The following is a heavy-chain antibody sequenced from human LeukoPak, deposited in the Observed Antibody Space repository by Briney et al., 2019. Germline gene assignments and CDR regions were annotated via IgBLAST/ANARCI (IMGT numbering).Heavy chain of an antibody. D-gene: IGHD6-19*01. CDR1: GFTFSSYA. CDR2: ISSTGGSI. CDR3: ARGYSSLDP. Sequence: GGSLRLSCAASGFTFSSYAMSWVRQAPGKGLQWVSGISSTGGSIYYTDSVKGRFSISRDNSKNTLSLQMNRLTAEDTAVYYCARGYSSLDPWGQGTLVTVSS. J-gene: IGHJ5*02. V-gene: IGHV3-23*01.